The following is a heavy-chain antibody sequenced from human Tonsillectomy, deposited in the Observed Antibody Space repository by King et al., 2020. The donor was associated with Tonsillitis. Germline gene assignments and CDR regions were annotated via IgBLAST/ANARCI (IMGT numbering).Heavy chain of an antibody. CDR2: IGGIGSTT. CDR3: AKVGSSWFAEYFHH. V-gene: IGHV3-23*04. D-gene: IGHD6-13*01. CDR1: DFTFSSYT. J-gene: IGHJ1*01. Sequence: VQLVESGGGLVQPGGSLRLSCAASDFTFSSYTMSWVRQAPGKGLEWVSSIGGIGSTTYFADSVKGRFTISRDNSNNTLFLQMCSLRAEDTAIYYCAKVGSSWFAEYFHHWGQGTLVTVSS.